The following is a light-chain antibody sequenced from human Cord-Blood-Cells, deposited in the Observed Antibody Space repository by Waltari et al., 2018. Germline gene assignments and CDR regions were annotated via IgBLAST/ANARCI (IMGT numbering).Light chain of an antibody. CDR3: QQYNSYSYT. J-gene: IGKJ2*01. Sequence: GDRVTITCRASQSISSWLAWYQQKPGKAPKLLIYDASSLESGVPSRFSVSGSGTEFTLTISSLQPDDFATYYCQQYNSYSYTFGQGTKLEIK. CDR2: DAS. V-gene: IGKV1-5*01. CDR1: QSISSW.